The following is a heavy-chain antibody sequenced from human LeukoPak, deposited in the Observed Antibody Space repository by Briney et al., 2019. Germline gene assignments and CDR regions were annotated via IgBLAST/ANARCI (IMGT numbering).Heavy chain of an antibody. CDR1: GYSFTSYW. J-gene: IGHJ4*02. V-gene: IGHV5-51*01. CDR2: IYPGDSDT. CDR3: ARRADCSGGSCYEFDY. D-gene: IGHD2-15*01. Sequence: GESLKISCKGSGYSFTSYWIGWVRQMPGKGLEWMGIIYPGDSDTRYSPSFQGRVTISADKSISTAYLQWSSLKASDTAMYYCARRADCSGGSCYEFDYWGQGTLLTVSS.